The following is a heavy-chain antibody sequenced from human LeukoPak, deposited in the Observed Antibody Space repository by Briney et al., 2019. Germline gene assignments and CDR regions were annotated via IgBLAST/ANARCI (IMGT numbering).Heavy chain of an antibody. CDR2: ISGNGDST. J-gene: IGHJ4*02. Sequence: PGGSLRLSCAASGFTFRSHSMSWVRQAPGRGLEWVSAISGNGDSTYYADSVKGRFTISRDNSKNTLFLQMSSLRAEDTAVYYCARDRGYSGYDYADYWGQGTLVTVSS. CDR1: GFTFRSHS. CDR3: ARDRGYSGYDYADY. D-gene: IGHD5-12*01. V-gene: IGHV3-23*01.